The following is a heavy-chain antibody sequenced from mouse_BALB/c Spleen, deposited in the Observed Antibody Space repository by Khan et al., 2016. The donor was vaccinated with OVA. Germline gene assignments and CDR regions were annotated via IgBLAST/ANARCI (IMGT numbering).Heavy chain of an antibody. CDR2: ISGDSSTI. CDR3: ATSYYYGYYFDY. CDR1: GFTFSSYG. J-gene: IGHJ2*01. Sequence: EVELVESGGGLVQPGGSRKLSCAASGFTFSSYGMHWVRQAPEKGLEWVAYISGDSSTIFYADTVKGRFTISRDNPKNTLVLQMTSLMSEDTAMYYCATSYYYGYYFDYWGQGTTLTVSS. D-gene: IGHD1-1*01. V-gene: IGHV5-17*02.